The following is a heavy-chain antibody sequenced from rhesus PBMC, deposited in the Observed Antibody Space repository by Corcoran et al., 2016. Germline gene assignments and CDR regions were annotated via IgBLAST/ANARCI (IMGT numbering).Heavy chain of an antibody. CDR1: GFTFSDHY. J-gene: IGHJ5-2*02. V-gene: IGHV3-110*02. CDR2: ISSGSGSTT. CDR3: ARRWWLDV. D-gene: IGHD2-33*01. Sequence: EVQLVESGGGLVQPGGYLRLSGDASGFTFSDHYMEWVRPAPGNGLEWVSSISSGSGSTTLYPDSVKGRFTISRDNAKNTVYLQMNSLRAEDTAVYYCARRWWLDVWGRGVLVTVSS.